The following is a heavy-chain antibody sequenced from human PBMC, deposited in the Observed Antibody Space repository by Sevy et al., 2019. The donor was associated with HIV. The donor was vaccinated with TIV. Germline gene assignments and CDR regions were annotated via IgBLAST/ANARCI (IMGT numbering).Heavy chain of an antibody. CDR1: GFTFDDYA. V-gene: IGHV3-9*01. CDR2: ISWNSGSI. D-gene: IGHD6-13*01. Sequence: GGSLRLSCAASGFTFDDYAMHWVRQAPGKGLEWVSGISWNSGSIGYADSVKGRFTISRDNAKNSLYLQMNSRRAEDTALYYCAKGGSSWLYYFDYWGQGTLVTVSS. CDR3: AKGGSSWLYYFDY. J-gene: IGHJ4*02.